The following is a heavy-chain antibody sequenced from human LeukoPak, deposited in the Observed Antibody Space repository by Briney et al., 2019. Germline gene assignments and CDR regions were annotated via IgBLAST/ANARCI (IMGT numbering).Heavy chain of an antibody. Sequence: SETLSLTCAVSGGSISSGGYSWSWIRQPPGKGLEWIGYINHSGSTNYNPSLKSRVTISVDTSKNQFSLKLSSVTAADTAVYYCARDSSGWYPYNWFDPWGQGTLVTVSS. CDR1: GGSISSGGYS. CDR3: ARDSSGWYPYNWFDP. CDR2: INHSGST. V-gene: IGHV4-30-2*01. D-gene: IGHD6-19*01. J-gene: IGHJ5*02.